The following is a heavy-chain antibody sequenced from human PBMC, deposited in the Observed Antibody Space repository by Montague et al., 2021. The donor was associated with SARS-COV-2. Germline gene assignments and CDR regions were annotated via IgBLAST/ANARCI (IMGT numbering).Heavy chain of an antibody. D-gene: IGHD3-10*01. CDR2: IYWDDDE. J-gene: IGHJ5*02. CDR3: APLGFDSRSYYTPHNWFDP. Sequence: PALVQPTQTLTLTCTFSGISLSTSGVGVAWIRQPPGKALEWLALIYWDDDERYSPSMRSRLTITKDTSENQVVLRMTNMDPMDTATYYCAPLGFDSRSYYTPHNWFDPWGQGILVTVSS. CDR1: GISLSTSGVG. V-gene: IGHV2-5*02.